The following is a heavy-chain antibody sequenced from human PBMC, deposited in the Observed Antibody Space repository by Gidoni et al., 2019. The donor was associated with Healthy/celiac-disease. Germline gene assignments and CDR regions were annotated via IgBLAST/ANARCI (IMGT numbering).Heavy chain of an antibody. CDR1: GFTVSSNY. V-gene: IGHV3-53*01. CDR3: ARYLAAAGTLDY. CDR2: IYSGGST. Sequence: EVQLVESGGGLIQPGGSLRLSGPASGFTVSSNYMSWVRQAPGKGLEWVSVIYSGGSTYYADSVKGRFTISRDNSKNTLYLQMNSLRAEDTAVYYCARYLAAAGTLDYWGQGTLVTVSS. J-gene: IGHJ4*02. D-gene: IGHD6-13*01.